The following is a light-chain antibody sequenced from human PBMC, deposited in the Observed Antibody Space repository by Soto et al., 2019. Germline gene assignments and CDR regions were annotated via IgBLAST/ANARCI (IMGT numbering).Light chain of an antibody. J-gene: IGLJ1*01. CDR1: SSDVGGYNY. CDR2: DVS. CDR3: CSYTSHNTHV. V-gene: IGLV2-14*01. Sequence: QSALPQPASVSGSPGQSITISCTGTSSDVGGYNYVSWYQQHPDKAPKLMIYDVSHRPSGVSNRFSGSKSVNTASLTISALQAEDETDYYCCSYTSHNTHVFGTGTKLTVL.